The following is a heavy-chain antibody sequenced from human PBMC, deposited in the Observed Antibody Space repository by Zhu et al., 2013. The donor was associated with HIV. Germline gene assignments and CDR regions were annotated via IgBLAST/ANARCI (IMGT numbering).Heavy chain of an antibody. V-gene: IGHV1-69*06. CDR2: IMPVFGTT. Sequence: QLQLVQSGAEVKRPGSSVKVSCQASGGKLKYTAISWLRRAPGQGLEWMGSIMPVFGTTKYEQSFQGRLTISADTSKTTVFMELNNLTPDDTAVYYCSRGGHDIVVAVGTFDVWGQGTLVTVSP. D-gene: IGHD2-15*01. J-gene: IGHJ3*01. CDR1: GGKLKYTA. CDR3: SRGGHDIVVAVGTFDV.